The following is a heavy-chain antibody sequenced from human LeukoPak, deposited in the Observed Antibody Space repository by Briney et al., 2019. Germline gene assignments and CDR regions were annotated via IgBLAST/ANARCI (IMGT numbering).Heavy chain of an antibody. CDR2: IYYSGST. V-gene: IGHV4-39*07. Sequence: PSETLSLTCSVSGASLSTSPYYWGWIRQPPGKGLEWIGNIYYSGSTYYSPSLKSRVTISVDTSKNQFSLKLSSVTAADTAVYYCARDGRFPPEVLPRYFDYWGQGTLVTVSS. CDR3: ARDGRFPPEVLPRYFDY. CDR1: GASLSTSPYY. J-gene: IGHJ4*02. D-gene: IGHD1-26*01.